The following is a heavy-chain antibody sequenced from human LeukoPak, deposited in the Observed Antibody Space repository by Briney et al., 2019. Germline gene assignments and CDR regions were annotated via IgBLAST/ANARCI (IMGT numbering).Heavy chain of an antibody. J-gene: IGHJ4*02. CDR1: GFTFSSYG. CDR2: IRYDGSNK. D-gene: IGHD1-26*01. V-gene: IGHV3-30*02. Sequence: GGSLRLSCAASGFTFSSYGMHWVRQAPGKGLEWVAFIRYDGSNKYYADSVKGRFTISRDTSKNTLYLQMNSLRAEDTAIYYCAKRGAEVGATVAPGDYWGQGTLVTVSS. CDR3: AKRGAEVGATVAPGDY.